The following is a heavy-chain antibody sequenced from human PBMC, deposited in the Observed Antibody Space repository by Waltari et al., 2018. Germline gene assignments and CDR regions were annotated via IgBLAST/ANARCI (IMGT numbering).Heavy chain of an antibody. J-gene: IGHJ4*02. D-gene: IGHD2-21*01. V-gene: IGHV3-23*04. Sequence: EVQQVAHGGGLVQPGGSLGPSCGASGFSSCPYFISWVRQAPGKGLEWISASSDGGVYTYYADSVEGRFTISRDSSKNTIYLQMNSLRVEDTALYYCAKGFEDLLPFDHWGQGTQVTVSS. CDR2: SSDGGVYT. CDR3: AKGFEDLLPFDH. CDR1: GFSSCPYF.